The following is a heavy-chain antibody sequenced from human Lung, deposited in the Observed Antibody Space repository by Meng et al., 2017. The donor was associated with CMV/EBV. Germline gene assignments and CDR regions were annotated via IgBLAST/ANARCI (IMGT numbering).Heavy chain of an antibody. CDR2: IYYSGST. CDR3: ARNSPAAPHYYYYGMDV. J-gene: IGHJ6*02. CDR1: GGSISSYY. D-gene: IGHD2-2*01. Sequence: GSLRLSXTVSGGSISSYYWSWIRQPPGKGLEWIGYIYYSGSTNYNPSLKSRVTISVDTSKNQFSLKLSSVTAADTAVYYCARNSPAAPHYYYYGMDVWGQGTTVTVSS. V-gene: IGHV4-59*01.